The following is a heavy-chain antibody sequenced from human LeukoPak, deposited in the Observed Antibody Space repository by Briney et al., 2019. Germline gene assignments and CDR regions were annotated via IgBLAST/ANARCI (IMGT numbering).Heavy chain of an antibody. CDR2: IRYDGSNT. V-gene: IGHV3-30*02. J-gene: IGHJ5*02. CDR3: AKDRREDYYDSSGPEGS. Sequence: GGSLRLSCAASGFTFNNYGMHWVRQAPGKGLEWLAFIRYDGSNTYYADSVKGRFTVSRDDSKNTLYLQMNSLRAEDTAVYYCAKDRREDYYDSSGPEGSWGQGTLVTVSS. D-gene: IGHD3-22*01. CDR1: GFTFNNYG.